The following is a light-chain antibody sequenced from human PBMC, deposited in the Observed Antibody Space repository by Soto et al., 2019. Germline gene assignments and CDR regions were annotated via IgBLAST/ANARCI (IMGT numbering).Light chain of an antibody. CDR1: SSDIGGYNY. V-gene: IGLV2-14*01. Sequence: QSALTQPASVSGSPGQSITISCTGTSSDIGGYNYVSWYQQHPGKAPKLIIYEVSNRPSEVSNRFSGSKSGNTASLTISGLQAEDEADYYCSSYTSSSTPYVFGTGTKVTVL. CDR3: SSYTSSSTPYV. CDR2: EVS. J-gene: IGLJ1*01.